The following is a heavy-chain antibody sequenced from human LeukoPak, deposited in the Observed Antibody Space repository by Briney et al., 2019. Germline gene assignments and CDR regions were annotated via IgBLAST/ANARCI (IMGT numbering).Heavy chain of an antibody. J-gene: IGHJ3*02. D-gene: IGHD2-21*01. CDR1: GFTFSSSS. V-gene: IGHV3-21*01. Sequence: NPGGSLRLSCAASGFTFSSSSMNWVRQAPGKGLEWVSSISSSSSYIYYADSVKGRFTISRDNAKNSLYLQMNSLRAEDTAVYYCERERDVFAPDAFDIWGQGTMVTVSS. CDR3: ERERDVFAPDAFDI. CDR2: ISSSSSYI.